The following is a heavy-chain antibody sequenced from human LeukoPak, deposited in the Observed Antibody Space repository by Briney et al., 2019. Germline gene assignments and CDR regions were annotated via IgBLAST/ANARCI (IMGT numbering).Heavy chain of an antibody. V-gene: IGHV1-18*01. Sequence: ASVKVSCKASGYTFTSYGITWVRQAPGQGLEWVGWTSAYNGNTNYPQKLQGRVSMTTDTSTSTAYMDLRSLRSDDTAVYYCARANSGYDRGGLDYWGQGTLVTVSS. D-gene: IGHD5-12*01. CDR3: ARANSGYDRGGLDY. CDR2: TSAYNGNT. CDR1: GYTFTSYG. J-gene: IGHJ4*02.